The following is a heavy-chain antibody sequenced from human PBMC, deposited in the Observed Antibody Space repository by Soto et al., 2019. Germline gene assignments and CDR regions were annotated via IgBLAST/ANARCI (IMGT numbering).Heavy chain of an antibody. CDR2: IIPIFGTA. V-gene: IGHV1-69*06. J-gene: IGHJ3*02. CDR3: ARDGLQLLGADAFDI. CDR1: GGTFSSYA. Sequence: QVQLVQSGAEVKKPGSSVKVSCKASGGTFSSYAISWVRQAPGQGPEWLGGIIPIFGTANYAQKFQGRVTITADKSTSTAYMEVSSLRSEDTAVYYCARDGLQLLGADAFDIWGQGTMVTVSS. D-gene: IGHD2-2*01.